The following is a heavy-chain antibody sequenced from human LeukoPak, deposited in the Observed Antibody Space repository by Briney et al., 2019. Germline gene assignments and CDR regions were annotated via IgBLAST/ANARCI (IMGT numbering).Heavy chain of an antibody. V-gene: IGHV4-39*01. CDR2: IYYSGST. CDR1: RGSISSSGYY. J-gene: IGHJ4*02. Sequence: SETLSLTCTLSRGSISSSGYYWGWIRQPPGKGLEWIGSIYYSGSTYYNPSLKSRVTISVDTSKNQFSLKLSSVTAADTAMYFCARQGYADFSSRPFDYWGQGTLVTVSS. CDR3: ARQGYADFSSRPFDY. D-gene: IGHD4-17*01.